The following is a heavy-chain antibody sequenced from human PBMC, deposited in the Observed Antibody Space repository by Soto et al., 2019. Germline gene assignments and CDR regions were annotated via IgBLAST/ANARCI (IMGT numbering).Heavy chain of an antibody. CDR3: ARVMDYYDSSGYSPYYYYGMDV. CDR2: IIPTFGTA. D-gene: IGHD3-22*01. J-gene: IGHJ6*02. CDR1: GGTFSSYA. V-gene: IGHV1-69*13. Sequence: SVKVSCKASGGTFSSYAISWVRQAPGQGLEWMGGIIPTFGTANYAQKFQGRVTITADESTSTAYMELSSLRSEDTAVYYCARVMDYYDSSGYSPYYYYGMDVWGQGTTVTVSS.